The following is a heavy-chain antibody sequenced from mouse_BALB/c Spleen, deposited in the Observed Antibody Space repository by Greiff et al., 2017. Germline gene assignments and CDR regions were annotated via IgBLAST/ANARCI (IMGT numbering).Heavy chain of an antibody. Sequence: EVQLQQSGPGLVKPSQSLSLTCTVTGYSITSDYAWNWIRQFPGNKLEWMGYISYSGSTSYNPSLKSRISITRDTSKNQFFLQLNSVTTEDTATYYCARDWEGFAYWGQGTLVTVSA. CDR2: ISYSGST. CDR3: ARDWEGFAY. J-gene: IGHJ3*01. D-gene: IGHD4-1*01. V-gene: IGHV3-2*02. CDR1: GYSITSDYA.